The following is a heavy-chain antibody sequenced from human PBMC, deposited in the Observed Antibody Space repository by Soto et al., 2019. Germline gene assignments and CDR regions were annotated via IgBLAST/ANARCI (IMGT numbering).Heavy chain of an antibody. CDR2: ISGSGGRT. CDR1: GFSFSIYA. V-gene: IGHV3-23*01. J-gene: IGHJ5*02. D-gene: IGHD3-9*01. Sequence: GGSLRLSCAASGFSFSIYAMSWVRQAPGKGLEWVSGISGSGGRTNYADSVKGRFTISRDNSKNTLNLQMNSLRVEDTAVYYCAKVGDYDILTGHNWFDPWGQGTLVTVSS. CDR3: AKVGDYDILTGHNWFDP.